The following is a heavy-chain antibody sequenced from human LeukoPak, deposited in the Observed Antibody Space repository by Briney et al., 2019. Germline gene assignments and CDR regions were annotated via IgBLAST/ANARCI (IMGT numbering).Heavy chain of an antibody. CDR3: ARARTGSYYPLDY. J-gene: IGHJ4*02. CDR2: INHSGST. D-gene: IGHD3-10*01. Sequence: SETLSLTCAVYGGSFSGYYWSWIRQPPGKGLEWIGEINHSGSTNYNPSLKSRVTISVDTSKNQFSLKLSSVTAADTAVYYCARARTGSYYPLDYWGQGTLVTVSS. CDR1: GGSFSGYY. V-gene: IGHV4-34*01.